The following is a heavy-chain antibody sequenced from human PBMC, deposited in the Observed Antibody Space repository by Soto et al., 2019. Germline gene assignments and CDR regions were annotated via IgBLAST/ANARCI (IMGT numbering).Heavy chain of an antibody. CDR3: ARDQYSSRYLVSAY. D-gene: IGHD6-25*01. V-gene: IGHV4-38-2*02. CDR1: GYSISSGYY. J-gene: IGHJ4*02. Sequence: PSETLSLTCIVSGYSISSGYYWCWIRQPPGKGLEWIGSIYHSGITSYNPSLKSRVTISVDTSRNQFSLKLSSVTAADTAVYYCARDQYSSRYLVSAYWGQGALVTVSS. CDR2: IYHSGIT.